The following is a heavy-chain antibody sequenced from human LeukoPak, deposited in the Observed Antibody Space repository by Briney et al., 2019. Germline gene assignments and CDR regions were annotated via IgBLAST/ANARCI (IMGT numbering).Heavy chain of an antibody. CDR1: GYSSPTYW. Sequence: LGESLKISCKGSGYSSPTYWIAWVRQMPGKGLEWMGIIYPDESNIRYSPSFQGQVTISADKSISTAYLQWSSLKASDTAMYYCARPPSRGYSSSFEYWGQGTLVTVSS. V-gene: IGHV5-51*01. D-gene: IGHD2-2*03. CDR2: IYPDESNI. J-gene: IGHJ4*02. CDR3: ARPPSRGYSSSFEY.